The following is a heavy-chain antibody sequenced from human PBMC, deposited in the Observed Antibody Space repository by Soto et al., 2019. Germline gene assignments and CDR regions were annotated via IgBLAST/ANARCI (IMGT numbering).Heavy chain of an antibody. CDR2: VYYSGNT. CDR3: ARKGAAASYAHYYMDV. Sequence: SGTLFLPCTVSGGSIHPYYWGWVPQPPGKGLEWIGYVYYSGNTNYNPSLESRVTISVDTSRNRFSLNLTSATAADTAVYYCARKGAAASYAHYYMDVWGRGTAVTVSS. J-gene: IGHJ6*03. D-gene: IGHD6-13*01. CDR1: GGSIHPYY. V-gene: IGHV4-59*01.